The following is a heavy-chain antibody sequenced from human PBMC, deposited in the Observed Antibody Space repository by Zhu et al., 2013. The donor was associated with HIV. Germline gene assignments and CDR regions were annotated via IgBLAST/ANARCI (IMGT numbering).Heavy chain of an antibody. V-gene: IGHV1-2*02. CDR1: GDTFSPNY. D-gene: IGHD6-13*01. Sequence: HVQLVQSGADVRKPGASVQVSCKIFGDTFSPNYLHWVRQAPGQGLEWMGWIDPYSGATRYGQKFQGRVTMTRDTSISTAYMDLIRLTSDDTAVYYCASSIAAGGVGWDYHYMDVWGKGATVTVSS. J-gene: IGHJ6*03. CDR2: IDPYSGAT. CDR3: ASSIAAGGVGWDYHYMDV.